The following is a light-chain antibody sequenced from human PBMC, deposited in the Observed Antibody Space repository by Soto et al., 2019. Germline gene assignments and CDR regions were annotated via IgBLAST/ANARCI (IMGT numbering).Light chain of an antibody. J-gene: IGKJ3*01. Sequence: EIVMTQSPATLSVSPGERATLSCRASQSVSSNLAWYQQKPGQAPRLLIYGASTRATGGPARFSGSGSGTEFTLTISSLQPEDFAVYYCQQYGSSPDLFTFGPGTKVDIK. V-gene: IGKV3-15*01. CDR3: QQYGSSPDLFT. CDR2: GAS. CDR1: QSVSSN.